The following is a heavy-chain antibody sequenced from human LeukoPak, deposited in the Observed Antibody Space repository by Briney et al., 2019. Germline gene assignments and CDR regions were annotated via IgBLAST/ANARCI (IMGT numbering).Heavy chain of an antibody. V-gene: IGHV3-23*01. J-gene: IGHJ4*02. D-gene: IGHD3-10*01. Sequence: QPGGSLRLSCAASGFTFSSYAMSWVRQAPGKGLEWVSAISGSGGSTYYADSVKGRFIISRDNSKNTLYLQMNSLRAEDTAVYYCARSGLWFGTGTDYWGQGTLVTVSS. CDR2: ISGSGGST. CDR1: GFTFSSYA. CDR3: ARSGLWFGTGTDY.